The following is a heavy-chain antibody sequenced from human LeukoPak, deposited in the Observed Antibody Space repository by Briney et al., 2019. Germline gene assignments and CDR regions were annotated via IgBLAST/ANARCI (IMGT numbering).Heavy chain of an antibody. CDR2: IKYDGSEK. J-gene: IGHJ4*02. CDR3: ARRNAMSD. CDR1: GFIISSFW. Sequence: GGSLRLSCAASGFIISSFWMSWVRQAPEKGLEWVANIKYDGSEKYYVDSVKGRFTISRDSAKNSLYLQMNSLRADDTAVYFCARRNAMSDWGQGTLVTVSS. D-gene: IGHD2-2*01. V-gene: IGHV3-7*03.